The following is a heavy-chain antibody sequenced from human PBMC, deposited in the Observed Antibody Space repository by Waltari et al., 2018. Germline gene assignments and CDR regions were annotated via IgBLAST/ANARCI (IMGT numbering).Heavy chain of an antibody. Sequence: QVQLQESGPGLVKPSETLSLTCTVSGGSISSYYWSWIRQPAGKGLERIGRIYTSGSTNYNPSLKSRVTMSVDTSKNQFSLKLSSVTAADTAVYYCARVNMVAAAGTDGGTRHYYYGMDVWGQGTTVTVSS. V-gene: IGHV4-4*07. CDR3: ARVNMVAAAGTDGGTRHYYYGMDV. J-gene: IGHJ6*02. CDR1: GGSISSYY. CDR2: IYTSGST. D-gene: IGHD6-13*01.